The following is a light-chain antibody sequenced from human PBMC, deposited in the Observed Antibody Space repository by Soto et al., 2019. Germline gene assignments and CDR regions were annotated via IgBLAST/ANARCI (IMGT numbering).Light chain of an antibody. Sequence: EIVMTQSPATLSVSPGERATLSCRASQSVSSYLAWYQQKPGQAPRLLIYDASNRATGIPARFSGSGSGTDFTLTISSPEPEDFAVYYCQQRSNRITFGQGTRLEIK. CDR1: QSVSSY. V-gene: IGKV3-11*01. CDR2: DAS. J-gene: IGKJ5*01. CDR3: QQRSNRIT.